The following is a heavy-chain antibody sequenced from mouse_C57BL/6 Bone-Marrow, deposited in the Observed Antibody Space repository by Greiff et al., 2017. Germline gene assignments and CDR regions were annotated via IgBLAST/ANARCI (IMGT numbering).Heavy chain of an antibody. CDR1: GYTFTSYW. CDR3: ARTGIYYGNLAWFAY. D-gene: IGHD2-1*01. J-gene: IGHJ3*01. CDR2: IHPNSGST. Sequence: QVQLQQPGAELVKPGASVKLSCKASGYTFTSYWMHWVKQRPGQGLEWIGMIHPNSGSTNYNEKFKSKPTLTVDKSSSTAYMQISSLTSEDSAVYYCARTGIYYGNLAWFAYWGQGTLVTVSA. V-gene: IGHV1-64*01.